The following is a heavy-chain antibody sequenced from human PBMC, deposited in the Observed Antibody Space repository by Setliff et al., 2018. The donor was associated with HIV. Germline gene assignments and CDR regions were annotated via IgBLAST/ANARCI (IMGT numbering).Heavy chain of an antibody. J-gene: IGHJ6*02. V-gene: IGHV3-30*04. CDR1: GFTFSTHG. D-gene: IGHD5-12*01. CDR3: ARDQLNLRSYFYFGVDV. Sequence: GGSLRLSCAASGFTFSTHGIHWVRQAPGKGLEWVAVISYDGRREHYADSVKGRFTISRDNSRNTLDLHMTSLSAEDTAAYYCARDQLNLRSYFYFGVDVWGQGTTVTVSS. CDR2: ISYDGRRE.